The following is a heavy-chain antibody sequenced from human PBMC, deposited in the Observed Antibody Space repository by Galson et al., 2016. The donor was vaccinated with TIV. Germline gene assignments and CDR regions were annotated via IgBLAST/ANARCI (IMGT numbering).Heavy chain of an antibody. CDR3: AKDKKYCTVNSCYTSYHYYYYGIDV. V-gene: IGHV3-30*18. Sequence: SLRLSCAASGFTFSSYGMHWVRQAPGKGLEWVAVVSYDGGNEYYADSVKGRFTISRDNSKNMLYLQINSLRAVDTAVYYCAKDKKYCTVNSCYTSYHYYYYGIDVWGQGTTVTVSS. J-gene: IGHJ6*02. D-gene: IGHD2-2*02. CDR1: GFTFSSYG. CDR2: VSYDGGNE.